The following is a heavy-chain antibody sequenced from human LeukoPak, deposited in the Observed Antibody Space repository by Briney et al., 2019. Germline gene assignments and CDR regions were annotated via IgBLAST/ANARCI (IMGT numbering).Heavy chain of an antibody. CDR2: ISKNGENT. V-gene: IGHV3-64*01. J-gene: IGHJ1*01. Sequence: PGGSLRLSCAASGFLVSSYSMRWVRQASGKGLEFVSAISKNGENTYYANSVKGRFTISRDISKNTLYLQMGSLRPDDMAVYYCARVDSGSACASWGQGILVTVSS. CDR3: ARVDSGSACAS. D-gene: IGHD6-19*01. CDR1: GFLVSSYS.